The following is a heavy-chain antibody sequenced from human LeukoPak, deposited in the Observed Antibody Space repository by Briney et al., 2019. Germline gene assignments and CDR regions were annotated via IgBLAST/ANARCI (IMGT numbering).Heavy chain of an antibody. CDR2: INSDGSST. CDR3: ARGLGED. CDR1: GFTFSTYW. V-gene: IGHV3-74*01. J-gene: IGHJ4*02. Sequence: PGGSLRLSCVASGFTFSTYWMHWVGQAPGKGLVWVSRINSDGSSTTYADSVKGRFTISRDNAKNTMYLQMNSLRAGDTAVYYCARGLGEDWGQGTLVTVSS.